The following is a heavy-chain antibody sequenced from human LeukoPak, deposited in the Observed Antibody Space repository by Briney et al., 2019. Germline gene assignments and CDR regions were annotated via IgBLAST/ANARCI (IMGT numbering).Heavy chain of an antibody. CDR1: GFNFNNYG. J-gene: IGHJ4*02. V-gene: IGHV3-30*02. Sequence: PGGSLRLSCATSGFNFNNYGMHWAREPPGKGLDWVALIQPDGIDTYYADSVKGRFTVFRDNSKSTLYLQLNSLTPDDTAIYYCAKRDRTTEFDYWGQGTLVTVSS. CDR3: AKRDRTTEFDY. D-gene: IGHD1-1*01. CDR2: IQPDGIDT.